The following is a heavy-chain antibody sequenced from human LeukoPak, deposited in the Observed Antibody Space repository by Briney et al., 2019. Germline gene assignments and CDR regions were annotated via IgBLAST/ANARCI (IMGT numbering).Heavy chain of an antibody. CDR2: IIPILGIA. J-gene: IGHJ4*02. D-gene: IGHD3-10*01. V-gene: IGHV1-69*04. CDR1: GGTFSSYA. CDR3: ARNGRWFGELGID. Sequence: SVKVSCKASGGTFSSYAISWVRQAPGQGLEWMGRIIPILGIANYAQKFQGRVTITADKSTSTAYMELRSLRSDDTAVYYCARNGRWFGELGIDWGQGTLVTVSS.